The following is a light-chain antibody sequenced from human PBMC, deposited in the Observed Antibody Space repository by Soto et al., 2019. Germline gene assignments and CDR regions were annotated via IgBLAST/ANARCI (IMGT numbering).Light chain of an antibody. CDR2: DAS. Sequence: EILLILTPARLSLSPGERATLSCLASQSVSSYLSWYQQRPGQAPMLLICDASNGATGIPARFSGSGSGTDFTLTISSLEPEDFAVYYSQQRSNCPITFGQGTRLEIK. CDR3: QQRSNCPIT. CDR1: QSVSSY. V-gene: IGKV3-11*01. J-gene: IGKJ5*01.